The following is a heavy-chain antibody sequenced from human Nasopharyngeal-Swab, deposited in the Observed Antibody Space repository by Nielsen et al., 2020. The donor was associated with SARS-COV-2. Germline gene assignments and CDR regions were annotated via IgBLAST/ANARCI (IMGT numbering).Heavy chain of an antibody. CDR3: ARHPLSYYDILTGYSTFDY. J-gene: IGHJ4*02. CDR2: INHSGST. V-gene: IGHV4-34*01. Sequence: WMRRSPGKCLEWIGEINHSGSTNYNPSLKSRVTISVDTSKNQFSLKLSSVTAADTAVYYCARHPLSYYDILTGYSTFDYWGQGTLVTVSS. D-gene: IGHD3-9*01.